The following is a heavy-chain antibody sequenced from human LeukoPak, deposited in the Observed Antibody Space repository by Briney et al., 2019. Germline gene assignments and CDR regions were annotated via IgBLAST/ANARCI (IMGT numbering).Heavy chain of an antibody. CDR2: ISYDGSNK. V-gene: IGHV3-30*18. J-gene: IGHJ4*02. D-gene: IGHD5-18*01. CDR3: AKDRSAMVIFDY. Sequence: GGSLRLSCAASGFTFSSYGMHWVRQAPGKGLEWVAVISYDGSNKYYADSVKGRFTISRDNSKNTLYLQMNSLRAEDTAVYYCAKDRSAMVIFDYWGQGTLVTVPS. CDR1: GFTFSSYG.